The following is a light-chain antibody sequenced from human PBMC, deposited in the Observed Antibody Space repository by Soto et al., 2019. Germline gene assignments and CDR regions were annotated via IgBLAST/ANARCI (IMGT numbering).Light chain of an antibody. J-gene: IGLJ3*02. CDR1: SSNIGAGFD. Sequence: QSVLTQPPSVSGAPGQRVTISCTGSSSNIGAGFDVHWYQQLPGTAPKLLIYDTSNRPSGVPDRFSGSKSGTSASLAITGLQAEDEGDYYCSSFTIRSTLLFGGGTKLTV. V-gene: IGLV1-40*01. CDR2: DTS. CDR3: SSFTIRSTLL.